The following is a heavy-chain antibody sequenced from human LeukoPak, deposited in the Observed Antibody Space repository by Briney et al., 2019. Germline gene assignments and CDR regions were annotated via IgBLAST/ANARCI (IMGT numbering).Heavy chain of an antibody. D-gene: IGHD3-10*01. CDR3: VKDGEEYYYGSGTWYYFDY. CDR1: GFTFSSYA. V-gene: IGHV3-64D*06. J-gene: IGHJ4*02. CDR2: ISSNGGST. Sequence: GGSLRLSCSASGFTFSSYAMHWVRQAPGKGLEYVSAISSNGGSTYYADSVKGRFTISRDNSKNTLYLQMSSLRAEDTAVYYCVKDGEEYYYGSGTWYYFDYWGQGTLVTVS.